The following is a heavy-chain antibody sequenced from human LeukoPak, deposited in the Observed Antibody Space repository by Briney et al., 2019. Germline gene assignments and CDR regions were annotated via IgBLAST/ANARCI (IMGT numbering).Heavy chain of an antibody. J-gene: IGHJ3*02. V-gene: IGHV4-34*01. CDR1: GGSFSGYY. Sequence: SETLSLTCAVYGGSFSGYYWSWIRQPPGKGLEWIWEINHSGSTNYNPSLKSRVTISVDTSKNQFSLKLSSVTAADTAVYYCARGGDPRYCSSTSCFSYAFDIWGQGTMVTVSS. D-gene: IGHD2-2*01. CDR3: ARGGDPRYCSSTSCFSYAFDI. CDR2: INHSGST.